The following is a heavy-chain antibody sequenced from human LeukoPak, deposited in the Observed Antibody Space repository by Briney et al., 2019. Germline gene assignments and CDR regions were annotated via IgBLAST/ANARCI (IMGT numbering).Heavy chain of an antibody. CDR3: ARHVEMATRYYYYYYGMDV. CDR2: IYPGDSDT. Sequence: GESLKISCKGSGYSFTSYWIGWVRQMPGKGLEWMGIIYPGDSDTRYSPSFQGQVTISADKSISTAYLQWSSLKASDTAMYYCARHVEMATRYYYYYYGMDVWGQGTTVTVSS. D-gene: IGHD5-24*01. CDR1: GYSFTSYW. J-gene: IGHJ6*02. V-gene: IGHV5-51*01.